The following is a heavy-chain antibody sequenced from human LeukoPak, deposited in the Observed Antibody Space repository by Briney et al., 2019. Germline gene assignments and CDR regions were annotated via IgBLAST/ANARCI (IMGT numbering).Heavy chain of an antibody. CDR2: MNPNSGNT. J-gene: IGHJ4*02. D-gene: IGHD6-19*01. CDR3: ARGTSGWYDSPDY. V-gene: IGHV1-8*03. Sequence: ASVKVSCKASGGTFSSYDINWVRQAPGQGLEWMGWMNPNSGNTGYAQKFQGRVTITRNTSISTAYMELSSLRSEDTAVYYCARGTSGWYDSPDYWGQGTLVTVSS. CDR1: GGTFSSYD.